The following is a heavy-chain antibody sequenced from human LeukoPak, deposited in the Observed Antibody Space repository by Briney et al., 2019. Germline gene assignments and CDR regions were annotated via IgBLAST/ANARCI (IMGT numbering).Heavy chain of an antibody. Sequence: GGSLRLSCAASGFSFSSKYRSWVRQAPGKGLEWVSVIDNGGNTYYADSVKGRFTISRDNSKNTLYLQMNSLRAEDTAVYYCERDGSPRSRGNWGQGTLVSVSS. J-gene: IGHJ4*02. CDR1: GFSFSSKY. CDR3: ERDGSPRSRGN. V-gene: IGHV3-53*01. CDR2: IDNGGNT.